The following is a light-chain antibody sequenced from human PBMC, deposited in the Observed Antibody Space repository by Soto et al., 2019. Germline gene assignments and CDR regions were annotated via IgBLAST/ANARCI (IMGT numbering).Light chain of an antibody. J-gene: IGLJ3*02. CDR1: DGHSGYA. Sequence: QLVLTQSPSASASLGASVKLTCTLSDGHSGYAITWHQQQPEQGPRVLMMLNSDGSHIKGHGIPDRFSGSTSGAERYLTISSLQSEDEADYYCQTWGFGTWVFGGGTQLTVL. CDR2: LNSDGSH. CDR3: QTWGFGTWV. V-gene: IGLV4-69*01.